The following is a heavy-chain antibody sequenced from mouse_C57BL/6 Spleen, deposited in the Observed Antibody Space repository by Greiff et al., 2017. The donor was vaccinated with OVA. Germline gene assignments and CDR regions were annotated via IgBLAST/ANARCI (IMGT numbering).Heavy chain of an antibody. D-gene: IGHD4-1*01. CDR3: ARGAGTRGDY. V-gene: IGHV1-82*01. CDR2: IYPGDGDT. CDR1: GYAFSSSW. J-gene: IGHJ2*01. Sequence: VQLQQSGPELVKPGASVKISCKASGYAFSSSWMNWVKQRPGKGLEWIGRIYPGDGDTNYNGKFKGKATLTADKSSSTAYMQLSSLTSEDSAVYFCARGAGTRGDYWGQGTTLTVSS.